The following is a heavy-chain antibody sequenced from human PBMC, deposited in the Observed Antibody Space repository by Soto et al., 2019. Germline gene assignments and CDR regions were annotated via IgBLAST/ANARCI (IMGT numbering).Heavy chain of an antibody. J-gene: IGHJ4*02. CDR2: VFWDDDQ. V-gene: IGHV2-5*02. D-gene: IGHD4-4*01. CDR3: AHRLYSTLFDY. Sequence: SCPTLVNPTRTLTLTCAFSGFPLTTGGEAVGWIRQPPGKALEWLALVFWDDDQRYNPSLKRRLTVTKDSSKKQVVLTMTDMDPVDTATYYCAHRLYSTLFDYWGPGTMVTVYS. CDR1: GFPLTTGGEA.